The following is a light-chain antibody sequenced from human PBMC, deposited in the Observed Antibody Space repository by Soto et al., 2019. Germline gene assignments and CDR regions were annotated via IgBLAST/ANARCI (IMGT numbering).Light chain of an antibody. CDR2: WAS. J-gene: IGKJ1*01. CDR1: QSVLYSSNNKNY. V-gene: IGKV4-1*01. Sequence: DIVMTQSPDSLAVSLGERATINCKSSQSVLYSSNNKNYLAWYQQKPGQPPKLLIYWASTRESGVPDRFGGSGSGTDFTLTISSLQAEDVAVYYCQQYYSTPKTFGQGTKVEMK. CDR3: QQYYSTPKT.